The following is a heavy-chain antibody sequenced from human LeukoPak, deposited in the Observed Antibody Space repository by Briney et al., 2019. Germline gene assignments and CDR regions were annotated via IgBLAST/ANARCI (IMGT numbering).Heavy chain of an antibody. D-gene: IGHD2-15*01. Sequence: GSSVKVSCKASGGTFSSYAISWVRQAPGQGLEWMGRIIPILGIANYAQKFQGRVTITADKSTSTAYMELSSLRFEDTAVYYCARDIVVVVAESHYGMDVWGQGTTVTVSS. CDR1: GGTFSSYA. J-gene: IGHJ6*02. CDR3: ARDIVVVVAESHYGMDV. CDR2: IIPILGIA. V-gene: IGHV1-69*04.